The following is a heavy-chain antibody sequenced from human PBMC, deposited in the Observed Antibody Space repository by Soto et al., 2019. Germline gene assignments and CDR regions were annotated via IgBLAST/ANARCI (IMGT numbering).Heavy chain of an antibody. J-gene: IGHJ4*02. CDR1: GFTFSRYA. V-gene: IGHV3-23*01. CDR3: ANEILGVIPDYFWY. CDR2: ISGGGDVT. D-gene: IGHD2-21*01. Sequence: GGSLRLSCAASGFTFSRYAMSWVSQAPGKGLEWVSGISGGGDVTYYTDSVKGRFTTSRDNSTNTLYLEMNSLRAENTALYLFANEILGVIPDYFWYWGQGTLDTGSS.